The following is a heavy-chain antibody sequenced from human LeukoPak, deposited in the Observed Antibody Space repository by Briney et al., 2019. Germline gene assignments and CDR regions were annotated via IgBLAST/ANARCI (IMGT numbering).Heavy chain of an antibody. CDR3: AKGSSSSWDYYYYGLDV. CDR1: GFTFSSYA. CDR2: ISWNSGSI. J-gene: IGHJ6*02. Sequence: GGSLRLSCAASGFTFSSYAMHWVRQAPGKGLEWVSGISWNSGSIGYADSVKGRFTISRDNAKNSLYLQMNSLRAEDTALYYCAKGSSSSWDYYYYGLDVWGQGTTVTVSS. D-gene: IGHD6-13*01. V-gene: IGHV3-9*01.